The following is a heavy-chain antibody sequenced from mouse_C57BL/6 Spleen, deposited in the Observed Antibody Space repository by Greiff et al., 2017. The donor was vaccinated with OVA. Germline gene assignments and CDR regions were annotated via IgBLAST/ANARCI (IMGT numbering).Heavy chain of an antibody. D-gene: IGHD2-2*01. CDR1: GYTFTRYW. CDR2: LDPSDSYT. CDR3: ARHGYDGWVAY. J-gene: IGHJ3*01. Sequence: QVPLQQPGAALVRPGTSVKFSCKASGYTFTRYWMPWVKQRPGQGLEWIGMLDPSDSYTNYNQKFKGKATLTVDTSSSTAYMQLSSLTSEDSAVYYCARHGYDGWVAYWGQGTLVTVSA. V-gene: IGHV1-59*01.